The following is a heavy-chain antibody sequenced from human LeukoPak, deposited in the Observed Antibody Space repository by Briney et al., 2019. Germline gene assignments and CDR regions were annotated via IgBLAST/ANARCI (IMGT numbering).Heavy chain of an antibody. Sequence: SMKVSCKASGYTFTSYAISWVRLAPGQGLEWMGGIIPMSSITNNAQKFQGRVTINADESTSTAYMELSSLRSEDTAMYYCARSAYTGGVFENWGQGTLVTVSS. CDR1: GYTFTSYA. V-gene: IGHV1-69*13. CDR3: ARSAYTGGVFEN. CDR2: IIPMSSIT. D-gene: IGHD2-8*02. J-gene: IGHJ4*02.